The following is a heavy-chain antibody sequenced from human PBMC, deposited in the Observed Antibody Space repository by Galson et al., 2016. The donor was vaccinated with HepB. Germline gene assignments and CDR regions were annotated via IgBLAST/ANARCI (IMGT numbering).Heavy chain of an antibody. J-gene: IGHJ5*02. D-gene: IGHD3/OR15-3a*01. CDR2: VYHTGKT. Sequence: PLSLTCTVSGGSISSDGYFWSWIRQPPGKGLEWIGHVYHTGKTYYNPSLKSRVTTSLDRSSNPFYLRLNSVTAADTAVYYCARTIYVLHFLDPPGYFDPWGQGTLVTVSA. CDR1: GGSISSDGYF. CDR3: ARTIYVLHFLDPPGYFDP. V-gene: IGHV4-30-2*01.